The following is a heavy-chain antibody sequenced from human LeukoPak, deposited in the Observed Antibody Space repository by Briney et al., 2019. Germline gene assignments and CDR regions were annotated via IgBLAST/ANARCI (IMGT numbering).Heavy chain of an antibody. CDR2: INHSGST. Sequence: PSETLSLTCAVYGGSFSGYYWSWIRQPPGKGLEWIGEINHSGSTNCNPSLKSRVTISLDTSKNQFSLKLSSVTAADTAVYYCARGTIAMMRAFDIWGQGTMVTVSS. CDR1: GGSFSGYY. J-gene: IGHJ3*02. V-gene: IGHV4-34*01. CDR3: ARGTIAMMRAFDI. D-gene: IGHD3-16*01.